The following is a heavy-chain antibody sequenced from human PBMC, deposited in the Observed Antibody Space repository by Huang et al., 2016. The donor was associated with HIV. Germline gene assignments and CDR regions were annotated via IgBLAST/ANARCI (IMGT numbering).Heavy chain of an antibody. V-gene: IGHV4-39*01. Sequence: QVQLQESGRGLVKPSETLSLTCTVSGGSISRSFYYWGWILQSPGKGLEWCGSMYYSGSTDYNPSLKSRVTISADTSNSQFSLKLTSVTAADSAVYYCVRHRPNYDFWSGYYPYFDDWGQGTLVTVSS. CDR3: VRHRPNYDFWSGYYPYFDD. D-gene: IGHD3-3*01. J-gene: IGHJ4*02. CDR1: GGSISRSFYY. CDR2: MYYSGST.